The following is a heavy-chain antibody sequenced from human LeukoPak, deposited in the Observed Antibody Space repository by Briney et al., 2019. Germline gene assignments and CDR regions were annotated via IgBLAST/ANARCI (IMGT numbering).Heavy chain of an antibody. CDR1: GFTFSSYS. CDR2: ISSSSSYI. V-gene: IGHV3-21*01. CDR3: ARVRGSYCSDY. Sequence: GGSLRLSCAASGFTFSSYSMNWVRQAPGKGLEWVSSISSSSSYIYYADSVKGRFTISRDNAKNSLYLQMNALRAEDTAAYYCARVRGSYCSDYWGQGTLVTVSS. J-gene: IGHJ4*02. D-gene: IGHD1-26*01.